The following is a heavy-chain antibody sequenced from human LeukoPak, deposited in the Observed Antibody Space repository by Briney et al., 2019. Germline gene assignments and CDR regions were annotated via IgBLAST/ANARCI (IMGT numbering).Heavy chain of an antibody. CDR2: IGGGGDGI. V-gene: IGHV3-23*01. CDR1: GFTFSSSA. CDR3: AKSSGLAVTSSRVFHN. J-gene: IGHJ3*01. D-gene: IGHD6-19*01. Sequence: GGSLRLSCAASGFTFSSSAMTWVRQTPGKGLEWVSSIGGGGDGIYYADSVKGRFTISRDNSKNTLYLQMNSLRAEDTAVYYCAKSSGLAVTSSRVFHNRGQGTMVTVSS.